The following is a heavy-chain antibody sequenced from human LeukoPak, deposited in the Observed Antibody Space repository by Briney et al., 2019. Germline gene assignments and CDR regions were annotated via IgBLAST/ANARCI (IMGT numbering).Heavy chain of an antibody. J-gene: IGHJ4*02. V-gene: IGHV3-43*02. Sequence: GGSLRLSCAASGFTFDDYAMHWVRQAPGKGLEWVSLITGDGSSTYYADSVKGRFTFSRDNSKNSLYLQMNSLRTEDTALYYCAKIGGWLQITDYWGQGTLVTVSS. CDR1: GFTFDDYA. CDR3: AKIGGWLQITDY. CDR2: ITGDGSST. D-gene: IGHD5-24*01.